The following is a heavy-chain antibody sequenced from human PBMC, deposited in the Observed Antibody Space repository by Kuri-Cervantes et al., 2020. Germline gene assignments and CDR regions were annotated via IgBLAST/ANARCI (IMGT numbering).Heavy chain of an antibody. CDR2: ISYDGSNK. J-gene: IGHJ4*02. D-gene: IGHD1-14*01. CDR3: AKDHRVTTPKIVGPFDY. Sequence: GGSLRLFCAACGFTFSSYAMHWVRQAPGKGLEWVAVISYDGSNKYYADSVKGRFTISRDNSKNTLYLQMNSLRAEDTAVYYCAKDHRVTTPKIVGPFDYWGQGTLVTVSS. V-gene: IGHV3-30-3*01. CDR1: GFTFSSYA.